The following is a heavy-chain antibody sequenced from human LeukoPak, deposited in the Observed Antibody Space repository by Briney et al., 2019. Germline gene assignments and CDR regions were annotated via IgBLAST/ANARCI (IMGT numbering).Heavy chain of an antibody. D-gene: IGHD3-10*01. CDR2: ISSSSTYI. CDR1: GFNFNSYT. CDR3: VRGGFFRGLVNHDPFDL. J-gene: IGHJ3*01. Sequence: GGSLRLSCAASGFNFNSYTMNWVRQAPGKGLEWVSSISSSSTYIYYADSLKGRFTISRDNAKNSLYLQMNSLRVEDTAVYYCVRGGFFRGLVNHDPFDLWGQGRMGTVSS. V-gene: IGHV3-21*01.